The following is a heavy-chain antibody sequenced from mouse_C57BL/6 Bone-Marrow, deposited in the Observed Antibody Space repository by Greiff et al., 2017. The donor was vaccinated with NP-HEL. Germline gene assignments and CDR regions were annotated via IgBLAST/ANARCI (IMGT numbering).Heavy chain of an antibody. CDR3: VTLLRFYYAMDY. CDR2: IRSKSNNYAT. V-gene: IGHV10-1*01. D-gene: IGHD1-1*01. Sequence: EVMLVESGGGLVQPKGSLKLSCAASGFSFNTYAMNWVRQAPGKGLEWVARIRSKSNNYATYYADSVKDRFTISRDDSESMLYLQMNNLKTEDTAMYYCVTLLRFYYAMDYWGQGTSVTVSS. CDR1: GFSFNTYA. J-gene: IGHJ4*01.